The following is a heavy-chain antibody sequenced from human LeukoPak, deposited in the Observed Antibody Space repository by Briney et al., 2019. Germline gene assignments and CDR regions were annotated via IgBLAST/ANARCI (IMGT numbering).Heavy chain of an antibody. J-gene: IGHJ4*02. V-gene: IGHV3-23*01. CDR2: ISGSGVNT. CDR3: AKEGPIAAAGTPFDY. Sequence: GGSLRLSCVASGFTFSSYGMSWVRQAPGKGLEWVSGISGSGVNTYYADSVKGRFTISRDNSKNTLYVQMNSLRAEDTAIYYCAKEGPIAAAGTPFDYWGQGTLVTVSS. CDR1: GFTFSSYG. D-gene: IGHD6-13*01.